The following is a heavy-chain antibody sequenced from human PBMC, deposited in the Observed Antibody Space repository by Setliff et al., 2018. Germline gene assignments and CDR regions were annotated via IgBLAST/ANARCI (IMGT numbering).Heavy chain of an antibody. Sequence: ASVKVSCKAAGYTLTAYYIHWVRQAPGQGLEWMGWINPNNGKTDYAQNFQGRVTMTTDTSTSTGYMELRSLRYDDTAVYYCARAPRLEWILPTFDYWGQGTPVTVSS. J-gene: IGHJ4*02. D-gene: IGHD3-3*01. CDR2: INPNNGKT. CDR1: GYTLTAYY. V-gene: IGHV1-18*04. CDR3: ARAPRLEWILPTFDY.